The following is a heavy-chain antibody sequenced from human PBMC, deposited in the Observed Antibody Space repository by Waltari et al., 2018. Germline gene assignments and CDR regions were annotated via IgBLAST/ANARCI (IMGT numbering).Heavy chain of an antibody. Sequence: EGQLLASGGGLVQTGGSLSLSCAASGFMFSIYPMTWVRQAPGKGLEWVSTITADGRSRNYADSVKGRFTISRDNSKNILDLQMNTLRAEDTAVYFCAKADFGNPYWFFDLWGRGTLLTVSS. CDR2: ITADGRSR. J-gene: IGHJ2*01. V-gene: IGHV3-23*01. D-gene: IGHD3-10*01. CDR3: AKADFGNPYWFFDL. CDR1: GFMFSIYP.